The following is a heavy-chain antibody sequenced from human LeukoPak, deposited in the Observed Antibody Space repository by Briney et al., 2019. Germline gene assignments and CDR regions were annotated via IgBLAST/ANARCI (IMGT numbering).Heavy chain of an antibody. CDR1: GGSISSSSYY. D-gene: IGHD1-26*01. CDR2: IYYSGST. CDR3: ARADGYSGSYYAFDI. Sequence: SETLSLTCTVSGGSISSSSYYWGWIRQPPGKGLEWIGSIYYSGSTYYNPSLKSRVTISVDTSKNQFSLKLSSVTAADTAVYYCARADGYSGSYYAFDIWGQGTMVTVSS. V-gene: IGHV4-39*07. J-gene: IGHJ3*02.